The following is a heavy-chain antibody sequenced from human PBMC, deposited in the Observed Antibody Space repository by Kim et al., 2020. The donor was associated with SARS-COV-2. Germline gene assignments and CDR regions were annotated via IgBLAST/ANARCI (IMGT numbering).Heavy chain of an antibody. J-gene: IGHJ3*02. Sequence: SVKGRFTISRDNSKNTLYLQMNSLRAEDTAVYYCAKDARQYYYDTDAFDIWGQGTMVTVSS. V-gene: IGHV3-23*01. CDR3: AKDARQYYYDTDAFDI. D-gene: IGHD3-22*01.